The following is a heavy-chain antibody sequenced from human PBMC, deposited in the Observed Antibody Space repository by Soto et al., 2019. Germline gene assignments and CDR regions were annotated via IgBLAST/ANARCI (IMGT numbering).Heavy chain of an antibody. J-gene: IGHJ4*02. CDR3: ARRYTGFDF. V-gene: IGHV5-10-1*01. D-gene: IGHD3-9*01. CDR1: GYSFAAYW. CDR2: IDPTDSNT. Sequence: PGESLKISCKGSGYSFAAYWITWVRQMPGKGLEYKGMIDPTDSNTYYRPSFQGHVTFSVDKSISTAYLQWSSLKASDTAMYYCARRYTGFDFWGQGTPVTVSS.